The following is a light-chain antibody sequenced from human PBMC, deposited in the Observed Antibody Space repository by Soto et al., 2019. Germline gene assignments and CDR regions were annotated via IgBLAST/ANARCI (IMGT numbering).Light chain of an antibody. CDR3: QYDDSSLSGYV. CDR2: GNS. V-gene: IGLV1-40*01. Sequence: QSVLTQPPSVSGAPGQRVTISCTGSSSNIGTGYDVHWYQQLPGTAPKLLIYGNSNRPSGVPDRFSGSKSGTSDSLAITGIQAEDEADYYCQYDDSSLSGYVFGTGTKLTVL. J-gene: IGLJ1*01. CDR1: SSNIGTGYD.